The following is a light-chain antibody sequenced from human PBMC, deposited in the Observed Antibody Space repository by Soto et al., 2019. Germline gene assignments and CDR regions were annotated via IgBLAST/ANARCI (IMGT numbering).Light chain of an antibody. CDR3: QQYNSYSHT. Sequence: DIQMTQSPSTLSASVGDRVTITCRASQSISSWLAWYQQKPGKAPKLLIYDASGLESGVPSRFSGSGSGTEFTLTISSLQPDDFATYYCQQYNSYSHTFGQGTKLEIK. CDR2: DAS. CDR1: QSISSW. J-gene: IGKJ2*01. V-gene: IGKV1-5*01.